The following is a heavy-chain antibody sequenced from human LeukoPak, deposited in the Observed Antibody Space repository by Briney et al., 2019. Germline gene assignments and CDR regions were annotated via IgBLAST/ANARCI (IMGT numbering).Heavy chain of an antibody. CDR3: ARGGEGATTNDY. CDR2: INPNSGGT. Sequence: ASVKVSCKASGYTFTGYYMHWVRQAPGQGLEWMGRINPNSGGTNYAQKFQGRVTMTSDTSISTAYMELSRLRSDDTAVYYCARGGEGATTNDYWGQGTLVTVSS. D-gene: IGHD1-26*01. J-gene: IGHJ4*02. CDR1: GYTFTGYY. V-gene: IGHV1-2*06.